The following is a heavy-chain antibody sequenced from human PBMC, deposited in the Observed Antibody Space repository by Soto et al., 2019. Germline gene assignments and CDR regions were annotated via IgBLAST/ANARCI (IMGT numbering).Heavy chain of an antibody. D-gene: IGHD5-18*01. CDR2: ISYGGST. J-gene: IGHJ4*02. CDR3: SRGILV. V-gene: IGHV4-31*03. CDR1: GGSINSGGYC. Sequence: LSLTCTVPGGSINSGGYCWSWIRQHPGKGLDWIGCISYGGSTSYNPSLKSRVTISVDTSKNQFSLKLTSVTAADTAVYYCSRGILVWGQGALVTVSS.